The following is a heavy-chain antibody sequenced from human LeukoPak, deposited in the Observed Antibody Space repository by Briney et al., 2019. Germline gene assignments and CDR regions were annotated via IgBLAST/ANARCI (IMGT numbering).Heavy chain of an antibody. CDR3: AREKARSLTIFGVVINSYGMDV. V-gene: IGHV4-34*01. D-gene: IGHD3-3*01. J-gene: IGHJ6*02. Sequence: SETLSLTCAVYGGSFSGYYWSWIRQPPGKGLEWIGEINHSGSTNYNPSLKSRVTISVDTSKNQFSLKLSSVTAADTAVYYCAREKARSLTIFGVVINSYGMDVWGQGTTVTVSS. CDR2: INHSGST. CDR1: GGSFSGYY.